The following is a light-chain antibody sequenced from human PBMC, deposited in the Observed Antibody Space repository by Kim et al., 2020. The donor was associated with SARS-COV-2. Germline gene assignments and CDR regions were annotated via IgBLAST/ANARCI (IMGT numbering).Light chain of an antibody. V-gene: IGLV3-19*01. Sequence: VALGQTVRITCQGDSLRSYYATWYQQKPGQAPILLIYGKNNRPSGIPDRFSGSSAGNTASLTITGTQAGDEADYYCNSRDTNDIVLFGGGTKLTVL. CDR1: SLRSYY. CDR2: GKN. J-gene: IGLJ2*01. CDR3: NSRDTNDIVL.